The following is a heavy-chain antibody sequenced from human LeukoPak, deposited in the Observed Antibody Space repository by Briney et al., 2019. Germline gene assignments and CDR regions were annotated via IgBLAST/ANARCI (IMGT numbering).Heavy chain of an antibody. CDR1: GYSISSGYY. V-gene: IGHV4-38-2*02. D-gene: IGHD6-13*01. Sequence: SETLSLTGTVSGYSISSGYYWGWIRQPPGKGLEWIGSIYHSGSTYYNPSLKSRVTISVDTSKNQFSLKLSSVTAADTAVYYCARDWTGYSSSSGAHYYYYYGMDVWGQGTTVTVSS. J-gene: IGHJ6*02. CDR2: IYHSGST. CDR3: ARDWTGYSSSSGAHYYYYYGMDV.